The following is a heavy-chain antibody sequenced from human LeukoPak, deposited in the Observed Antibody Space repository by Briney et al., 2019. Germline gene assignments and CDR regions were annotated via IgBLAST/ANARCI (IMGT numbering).Heavy chain of an antibody. CDR2: ISSSSSYI. J-gene: IGHJ6*02. Sequence: KPGGSLRLSCAASGFTFSSYSMNWVRQAPGKGLEWVSSISSSSSYIYYADSVKGRFTISRDNAKNSLYLQMNSLRAEDTAVYYCARATYYDFWSGYYGPGHYYGMDVWGQGTTVTVSS. CDR3: ARATYYDFWSGYYGPGHYYGMDV. CDR1: GFTFSSYS. D-gene: IGHD3-3*01. V-gene: IGHV3-21*01.